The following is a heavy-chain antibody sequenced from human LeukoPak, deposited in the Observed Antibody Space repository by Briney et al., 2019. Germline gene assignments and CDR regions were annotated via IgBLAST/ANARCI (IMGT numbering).Heavy chain of an antibody. Sequence: SETLSLTCTVSGGSLSSNIYYWGCLRQPPGKGLEWIGSIDYSGTTYYNSSLESRVTISVDTSKNQFSLKLNSLTAADTAVYYCARDRGAVAGTGGYFDYWGQGTLVTVSS. CDR3: ARDRGAVAGTGGYFDY. D-gene: IGHD6-19*01. CDR1: GGSLSSNIYY. V-gene: IGHV4-39*07. CDR2: IDYSGTT. J-gene: IGHJ4*02.